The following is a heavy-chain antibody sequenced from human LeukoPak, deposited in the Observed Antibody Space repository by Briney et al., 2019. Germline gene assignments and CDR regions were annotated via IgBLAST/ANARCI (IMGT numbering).Heavy chain of an antibody. CDR3: VRVYRYGSYYGY. CDR2: INPNSGGT. V-gene: IGHV1-2*02. Sequence: ASVKVSCKASGYTFTGYYMHWVRQAPGQGLEWMGWINPNSGGTNYAQKFQGRVTMTRDTSISTAYMELSRLRSDDTAVYYCVRVYRYGSYYGYWGQGTLVTVSS. J-gene: IGHJ4*02. CDR1: GYTFTGYY. D-gene: IGHD1-26*01.